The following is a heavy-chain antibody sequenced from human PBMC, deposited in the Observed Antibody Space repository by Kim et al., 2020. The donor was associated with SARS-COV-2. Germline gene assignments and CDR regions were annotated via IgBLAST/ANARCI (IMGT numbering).Heavy chain of an antibody. D-gene: IGHD6-13*01. CDR1: GFSLSTILIF. CDR3: ARMPASIVAADY. J-gene: IGHJ4*02. CDR2: IDFDYDK. Sequence: SGPTLVNPTQTLTLTCTFSGFSLSTILIFFICILHPPFNSLYFLSLIDFDYDKYYSTSLKTRLTISKDTSKNQVVLTMTNMDPVDTATYYCARMPASIVAADYWGQGTLVTVSS. V-gene: IGHV2-70*01.